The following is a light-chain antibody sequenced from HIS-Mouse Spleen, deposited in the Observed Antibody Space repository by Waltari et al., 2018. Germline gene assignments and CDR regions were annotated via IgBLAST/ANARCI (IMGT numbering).Light chain of an antibody. Sequence: DIQMTQSPSSLSASVGDRVTITCQATQSISSYLNWYQRKPGKAPKLLIYAASSLQSGIPSRFSGSGSGTDFTLTISSVQPEDFATYYCQQSYSTPRTFGQGTKLEIK. CDR1: QSISSY. CDR2: AAS. V-gene: IGKV1-39*01. CDR3: QQSYSTPRT. J-gene: IGKJ2*01.